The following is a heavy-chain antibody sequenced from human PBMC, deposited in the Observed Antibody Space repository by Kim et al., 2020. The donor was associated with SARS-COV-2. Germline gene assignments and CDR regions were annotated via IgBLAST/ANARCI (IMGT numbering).Heavy chain of an antibody. Sequence: GGSLRLSCAASGFTFSNAWMSWVRQAPGKGLEWVGRIKSKTDGGTTDYAAPVKGRFTISRDDSKNTLYLQMNSLKTEDTAVYYCTTEPTYYDILTGKRWFDPWGQGTLVTVSS. CDR3: TTEPTYYDILTGKRWFDP. V-gene: IGHV3-15*01. D-gene: IGHD3-9*01. J-gene: IGHJ5*02. CDR1: GFTFSNAW. CDR2: IKSKTDGGTT.